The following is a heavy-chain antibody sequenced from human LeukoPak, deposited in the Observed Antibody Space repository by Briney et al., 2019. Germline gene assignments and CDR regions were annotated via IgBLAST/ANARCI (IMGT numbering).Heavy chain of an antibody. Sequence: SQTLSLTCAISGDSVSSNSAAWNWIRQSPSRGLEWLGRTYYRSKWYNDYAVSVKSRITINPDTSKNQFSLQLNSVTPEDTAVYYCVRAYSYCSSTSCYMYFDYWGQGTLVTVSS. V-gene: IGHV6-1*01. CDR3: VRAYSYCSSTSCYMYFDY. D-gene: IGHD2-2*02. CDR1: GDSVSSNSAA. J-gene: IGHJ4*02. CDR2: TYYRSKWYN.